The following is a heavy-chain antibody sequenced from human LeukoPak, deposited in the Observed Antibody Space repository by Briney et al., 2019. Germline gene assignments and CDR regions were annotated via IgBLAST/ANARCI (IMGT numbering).Heavy chain of an antibody. Sequence: GGSLRLSCAASXFTFSNYAMHWVRQAPGKGLEYVSTISTNGGTTYYANSVKGRFTISRDNSKNTLYLQMGSLRTEDMAVYYCARSYRSGWYYFDYWGQGTLVTVSS. CDR2: ISTNGGTT. CDR3: ARSYRSGWYYFDY. CDR1: XFTFSNYA. V-gene: IGHV3-64*01. D-gene: IGHD6-19*01. J-gene: IGHJ4*02.